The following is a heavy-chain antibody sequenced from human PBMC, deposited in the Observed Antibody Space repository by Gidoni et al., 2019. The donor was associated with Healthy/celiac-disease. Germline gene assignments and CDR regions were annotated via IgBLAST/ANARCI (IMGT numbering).Heavy chain of an antibody. J-gene: IGHJ4*02. V-gene: IGHV3-15*01. CDR3: TTPFSSGSYYSYVY. CDR2: IKSKTDGGTT. D-gene: IGHD3-10*01. CDR1: GFTFSNAW. Sequence: EVQLVESGGGLVKPGGSLRLSCAASGFTFSNAWMSWVRQAPGKGLEWVGRIKSKTDGGTTDYAAPVKGRFTISRDDSKNTLYLQMNSLKTEDTAVYYCTTPFSSGSYYSYVYWGQGTLVTVSS.